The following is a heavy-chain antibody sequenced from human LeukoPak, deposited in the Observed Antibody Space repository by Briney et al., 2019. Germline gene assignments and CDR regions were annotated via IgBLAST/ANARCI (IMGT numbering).Heavy chain of an antibody. Sequence: ASVKVSCKASGYTFTCYYMHWVRQAPGQGLEWMGWINPNSGGTNYAQKSQGRVTMTRDTSISTAYMELSRLRSDDTAVYYCARVYLSSGATTYLYFDYWGQGTMVTVSS. V-gene: IGHV1-2*02. CDR3: ARVYLSSGATTYLYFDY. D-gene: IGHD1-26*01. CDR1: GYTFTCYY. J-gene: IGHJ4*02. CDR2: INPNSGGT.